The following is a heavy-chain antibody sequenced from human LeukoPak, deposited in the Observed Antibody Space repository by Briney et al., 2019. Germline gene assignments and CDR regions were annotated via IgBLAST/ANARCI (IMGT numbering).Heavy chain of an antibody. J-gene: IGHJ5*02. V-gene: IGHV4-59*12. CDR2: IYYSGST. CDR3: ARSEDCGSSSCYWFDP. CDR1: GGSISGYY. D-gene: IGHD2-2*01. Sequence: PSETLSLTCTVSGGSISGYYWSWIRQPPGKGLEWIGYIYYSGSTNYNPSLKSRVTISLGTSYNQFSLKLTSVTAADTAMYYCARSEDCGSSSCYWFDPWGQGTLVTVSS.